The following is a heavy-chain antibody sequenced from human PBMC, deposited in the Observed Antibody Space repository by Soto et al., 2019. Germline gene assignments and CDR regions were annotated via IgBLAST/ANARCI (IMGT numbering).Heavy chain of an antibody. V-gene: IGHV4-39*02. J-gene: IGHJ5*02. D-gene: IGHD3-22*01. Sequence: PSGTLSLTCTVSGGSISSSSYYWGWIRQPPGKGLEWIGSIFYNGHTFYNPSLKSRITISVATSNLHVALTLSSVTAADTAVYYCARRSTGYYHYWFGHWGQGTLVTVSS. CDR3: ARRSTGYYHYWFGH. CDR2: IFYNGHT. CDR1: GGSISSSSYY.